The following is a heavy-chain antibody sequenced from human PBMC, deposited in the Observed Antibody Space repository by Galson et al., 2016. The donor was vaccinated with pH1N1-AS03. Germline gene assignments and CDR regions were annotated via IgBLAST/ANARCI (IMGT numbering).Heavy chain of an antibody. CDR3: ARPRVNYFDN. V-gene: IGHV5-51*03. CDR2: IYPGNSDS. Sequence: QSGAEVKKPGESLKISCKGSGYRFTNYWIGWVRQVPGKGLEWMGIIYPGNSDSRYNKSLQGQVTISADTSISTVYLQWSSLQASDTAMYYCARPRVNYFDNWGQGTLVTVSS. J-gene: IGHJ4*02. CDR1: GYRFTNYW.